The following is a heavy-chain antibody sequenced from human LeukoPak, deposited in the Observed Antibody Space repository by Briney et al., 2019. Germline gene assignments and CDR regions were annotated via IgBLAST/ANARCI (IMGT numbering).Heavy chain of an antibody. CDR1: GGSKGSRTC. D-gene: IGHD5-18*01. Sequence: SETLSLTCAVSGGSKGSRTCWSWVGKPPGKGLNWFGEIHHRGSTNYNPSLKSRVTISVDKSKNQFSLKLSSVTAADTAVYYCARDRGDTAMGYYFDYWGQGTLVTVSS. CDR3: ARDRGDTAMGYYFDY. CDR2: IHHRGST. V-gene: IGHV4-4*02. J-gene: IGHJ4*02.